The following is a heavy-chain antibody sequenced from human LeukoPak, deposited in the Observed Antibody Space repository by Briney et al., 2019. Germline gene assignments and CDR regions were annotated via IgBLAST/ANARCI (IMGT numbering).Heavy chain of an antibody. V-gene: IGHV4-34*01. J-gene: IGHJ5*02. D-gene: IGHD3-16*01. CDR1: GGSFSGYH. CDR3: AREGSRGRFDP. CDR2: INHSGST. Sequence: SETLSLTCAVYGGSFSGYHWSWIRQPPGKGLEWIGEINHSGSTNYNPSLKSRVTISVDTSKNQFSLKLSSVTAADTAAYYCAREGSRGRFDPWGQGTLVTVSS.